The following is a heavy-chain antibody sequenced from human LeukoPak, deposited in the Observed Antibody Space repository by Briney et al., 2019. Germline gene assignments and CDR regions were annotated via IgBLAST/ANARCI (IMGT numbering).Heavy chain of an antibody. J-gene: IGHJ4*02. D-gene: IGHD3-22*01. CDR3: ARGPDSSGYYYFDY. CDR2: IYHSGST. V-gene: IGHV4-30-2*05. CDR1: GDSISSGDYS. Sequence: SETLSLTCTVSGDSISSGDYSWNWIRQSPGNGLEWVGYIYHSGSTYYSPSLESRVTISVDTSKNQFSLKLSSVTAADTAVYFCARGPDSSGYYYFDYWGQGTLVTVSS.